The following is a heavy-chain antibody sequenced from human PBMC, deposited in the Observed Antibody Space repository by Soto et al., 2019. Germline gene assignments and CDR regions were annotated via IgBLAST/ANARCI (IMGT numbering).Heavy chain of an antibody. CDR1: GFTFDDYA. Sequence: GGSLRLSCAASGFTFDDYAMHWVRQAPGKGLEWVSGISWNSGSIGYVDSVKGRFTISRDNAKNSLYLQMNSLRAEDTALYYCAKVLYSSGWYLDAFDIWGQGTMVTVSS. J-gene: IGHJ3*02. CDR3: AKVLYSSGWYLDAFDI. V-gene: IGHV3-9*01. CDR2: ISWNSGSI. D-gene: IGHD6-19*01.